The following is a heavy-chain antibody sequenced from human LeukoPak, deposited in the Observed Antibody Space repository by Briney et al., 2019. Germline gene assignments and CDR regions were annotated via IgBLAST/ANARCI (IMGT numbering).Heavy chain of an antibody. CDR2: IDAGNGRT. D-gene: IGHD1-26*01. Sequence: ASVKVSCKASQYSFSDYAIHWVRQAPGQRLEWMGWIDAGNGRTKYSQSFQGRLTIIRDTSATTAYMELSSLRSEDTAVYYCARGPLWELSQDYWGQGTLVTVSS. CDR3: ARGPLWELSQDY. V-gene: IGHV1-3*01. CDR1: QYSFSDYA. J-gene: IGHJ4*02.